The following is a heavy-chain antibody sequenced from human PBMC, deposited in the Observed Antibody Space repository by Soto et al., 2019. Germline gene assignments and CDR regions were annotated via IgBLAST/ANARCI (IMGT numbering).Heavy chain of an antibody. Sequence: ASVKVSCKASGYTFTSYGIIWVRQAPGQGLEWMGWISAYNGNTNYAQKLQGRVTMTTDTSTSTAYMELRSLRSDDTAVYYCARDAPMVRGVHNWFDPWGQGTLVTVSS. D-gene: IGHD3-10*01. CDR1: GYTFTSYG. CDR3: ARDAPMVRGVHNWFDP. V-gene: IGHV1-18*01. J-gene: IGHJ5*02. CDR2: ISAYNGNT.